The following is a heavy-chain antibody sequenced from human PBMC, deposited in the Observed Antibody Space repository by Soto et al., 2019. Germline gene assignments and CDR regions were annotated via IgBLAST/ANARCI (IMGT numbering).Heavy chain of an antibody. CDR1: GGSVSSGSYY. J-gene: IGHJ6*02. Sequence: SETLSLTCTVSGGSVSSGSYYWSWIRQPPGKGLEWIGYIYYSGSTNYNPSLKSRVTISVDTSKNQLSLKLSSVTAADTAVYYCARDTRDYYYYYGMDVWGQGTTVTVSS. CDR2: IYYSGST. D-gene: IGHD3-3*01. V-gene: IGHV4-61*01. CDR3: ARDTRDYYYYYGMDV.